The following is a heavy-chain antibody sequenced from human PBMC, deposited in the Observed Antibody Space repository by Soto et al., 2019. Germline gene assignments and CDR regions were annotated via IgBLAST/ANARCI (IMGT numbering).Heavy chain of an antibody. D-gene: IGHD3-10*01. Sequence: QVQLVQSGAEVKKPGSSVKVSCKASGGTFSSYTISWVRQAPGQGLEWMGRIIPILGIANYAQKFQGRVTITAEKSTSTAYMELSSVRSEDTAVCYCAMYYYGSGSYRKTDYWGQGTLVTVSS. CDR2: IIPILGIA. CDR3: AMYYYGSGSYRKTDY. CDR1: GGTFSSYT. V-gene: IGHV1-69*02. J-gene: IGHJ4*02.